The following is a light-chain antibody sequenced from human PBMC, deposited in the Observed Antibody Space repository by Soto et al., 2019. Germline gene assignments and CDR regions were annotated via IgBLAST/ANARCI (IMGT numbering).Light chain of an antibody. CDR2: AAS. J-gene: IGKJ1*01. V-gene: IGKV1-6*01. CDR3: LQHFNFSWT. Sequence: AIQMTQSPSSLSASVGDRFTITCRASRGIGNDLGWYQQKPGKAPKHLIFAASNLQSGVPSRFSGGGSGTDFTLTISSLQAEDFATYYCLQHFNFSWTFGQGTKVDI. CDR1: RGIGND.